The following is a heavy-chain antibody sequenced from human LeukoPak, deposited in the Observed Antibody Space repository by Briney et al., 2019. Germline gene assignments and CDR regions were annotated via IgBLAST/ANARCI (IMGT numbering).Heavy chain of an antibody. V-gene: IGHV3-53*01. CDR3: ARGRGEANRNAFDI. D-gene: IGHD1-14*01. CDR1: GFIVSSNY. Sequence: GGSLRLSCAASGFIVSSNYMSWVRQAPGKGLEWVSVIYTGGSTYYADSVKGRFTISRDNSKNSLYLQMNSLRAEDTAVYYCARGRGEANRNAFDIWGQGTMVTVSS. CDR2: IYTGGST. J-gene: IGHJ3*02.